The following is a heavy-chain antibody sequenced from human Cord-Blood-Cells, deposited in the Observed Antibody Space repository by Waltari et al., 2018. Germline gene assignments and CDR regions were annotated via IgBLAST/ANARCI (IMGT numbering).Heavy chain of an antibody. CDR1: GYTFTSSA. V-gene: IGHV1-3*01. D-gene: IGHD4-17*01. Sequence: QVQLVQSGAEVKKPGASVKVSCKASGYTFTSSALHWVRQATGQRLEWMGWMNAGKGNTKYSQKFQGRVTITRDTSASTAYMEMSSLRSEETAVDYCARIYGDYLIDYWGQGTLVTVSS. CDR2: MNAGKGNT. J-gene: IGHJ4*02. CDR3: ARIYGDYLIDY.